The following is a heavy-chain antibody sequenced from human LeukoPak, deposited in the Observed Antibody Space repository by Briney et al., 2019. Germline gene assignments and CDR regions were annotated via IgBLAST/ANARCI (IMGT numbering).Heavy chain of an antibody. Sequence: GGSLRLSCAASGLRFSGQYMIWIRQAPGKGLEWVAFISGSGTDTFYADSVKGRFFISKDNTRDSLSLQMTSLSAEDMAMYYCATLHFYAMGVWGQGTTVTVSS. J-gene: IGHJ6*01. CDR3: ATLHFYAMGV. V-gene: IGHV3-11*01. CDR2: ISGSGTDT. CDR1: GLRFSGQY.